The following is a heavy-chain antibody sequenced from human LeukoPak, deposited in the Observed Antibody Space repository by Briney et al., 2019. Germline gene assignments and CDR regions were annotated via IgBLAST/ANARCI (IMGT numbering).Heavy chain of an antibody. CDR3: ARDGRPIDY. CDR2: IKQDGSER. CDR1: GFAFSSYW. V-gene: IGHV3-7*03. J-gene: IGHJ4*02. Sequence: GGSLRLSCAASGFAFSSYWMSWVRQAPGKGLEWVANIKQDGSERYYVDSVKGRFTISRDNAKNLLYLQLNSLRAEDTAVYYCARDGRPIDYWGQGTLVIVSS.